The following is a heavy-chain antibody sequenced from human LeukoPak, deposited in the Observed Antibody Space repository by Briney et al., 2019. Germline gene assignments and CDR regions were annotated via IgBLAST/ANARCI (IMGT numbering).Heavy chain of an antibody. V-gene: IGHV4-38-2*02. Sequence: PSETLSLTCTVSGYSISSGYYWGWIRQPPGKGLEWIGSIYHSGSTYYNPSLKSRITISVDTSKNQFSLNLSSVTAADTAVYYCARMSRTVWELPYYWGQGTLVTVSS. CDR2: IYHSGST. D-gene: IGHD1-26*01. CDR1: GYSISSGYY. J-gene: IGHJ4*02. CDR3: ARMSRTVWELPYY.